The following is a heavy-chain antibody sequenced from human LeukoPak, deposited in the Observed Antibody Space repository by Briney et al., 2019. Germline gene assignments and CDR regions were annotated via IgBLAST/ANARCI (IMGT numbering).Heavy chain of an antibody. Sequence: GRSLRLSCAASGFTFSSYGMHWVRQAPGKGLEWVAVISYDGSNKYYADSVKGRFTISRDNSKNTLYLQMNSLRAEDTAVYYCVRDHQLPLLGGFDPWGQGTLVTVSS. CDR3: VRDHQLPLLGGFDP. J-gene: IGHJ5*02. CDR1: GFTFSSYG. D-gene: IGHD2-2*01. V-gene: IGHV3-30*03. CDR2: ISYDGSNK.